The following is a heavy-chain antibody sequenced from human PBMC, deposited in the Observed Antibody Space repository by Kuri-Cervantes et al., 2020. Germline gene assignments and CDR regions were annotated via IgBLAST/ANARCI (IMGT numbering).Heavy chain of an antibody. CDR2: INPSGGST. Sequence: ASVKVSCKASGYTFTSHYMHWVRQAPGQGLEWMGIINPSGGSTSYAQKFQSRVTMTRDTSISTAYMELSRLRSDDTAVYYCAREKGRNGSDYGNYALNYWGQGTLVTVSS. CDR1: GYTFTSHY. D-gene: IGHD4-11*01. J-gene: IGHJ4*02. CDR3: AREKGRNGSDYGNYALNY. V-gene: IGHV1-46*01.